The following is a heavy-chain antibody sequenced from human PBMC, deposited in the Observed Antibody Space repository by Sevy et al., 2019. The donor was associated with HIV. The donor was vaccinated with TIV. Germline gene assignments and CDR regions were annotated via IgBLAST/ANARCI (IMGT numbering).Heavy chain of an antibody. CDR2: INAGNGNT. CDR1: GYTFTSYA. J-gene: IGHJ4*02. D-gene: IGHD6-13*01. Sequence: ASVKVSCKASGYTFTSYAMHWVRQAPGQRLEWMGWINAGNGNTKYSQKFQGRVTITRDTSAGKAYMELSSLRSEDTAVYYCAGEVIAAAGSGPYFDYWGQGTLVTVSS. CDR3: AGEVIAAAGSGPYFDY. V-gene: IGHV1-3*01.